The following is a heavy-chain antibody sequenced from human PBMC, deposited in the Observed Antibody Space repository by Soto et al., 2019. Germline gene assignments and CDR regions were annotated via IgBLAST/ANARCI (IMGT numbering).Heavy chain of an antibody. J-gene: IGHJ6*02. CDR2: ISAYNGNT. Sequence: ASLKVSCKAAGYTFTSYGISWVRQEPGQGLEWMGWISAYNGNTNYAQKLQGRVTMTTDTSTSTAYMELRSLRSDDTAVYYCARDRERFLEWLIYGMDVWGQGTTVTVSS. CDR3: ARDRERFLEWLIYGMDV. D-gene: IGHD3-3*01. V-gene: IGHV1-18*01. CDR1: GYTFTSYG.